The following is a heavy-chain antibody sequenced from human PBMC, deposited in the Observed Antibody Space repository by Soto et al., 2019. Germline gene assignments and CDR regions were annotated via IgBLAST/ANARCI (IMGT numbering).Heavy chain of an antibody. CDR1: GFTFSDNC. J-gene: IGHJ4*02. CDR3: ATSMGRGGNDY. CDR2: IKTDGSEK. Sequence: EVQLVESGGGLVQPGGSMRLSCAASGFTFSDNCMSWVRQAPGKGLECVANIKTDGSEKYYVDPVKGRFTISRDNAKNSLYLQMNSLRAEDTAVYYCATSMGRGGNDYWGQGTLVAVSS. D-gene: IGHD3-10*01. V-gene: IGHV3-7*05.